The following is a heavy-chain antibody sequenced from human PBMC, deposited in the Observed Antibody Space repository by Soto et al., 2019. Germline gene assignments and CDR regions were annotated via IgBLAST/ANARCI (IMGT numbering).Heavy chain of an antibody. CDR3: ARDPTYCINGECYDPYYGMDV. D-gene: IGHD2-8*01. V-gene: IGHV4-4*02. CDR1: GGSISSSNW. J-gene: IGHJ6*02. Sequence: SETLSLTCAVSGGSISSSNWWSWVRQPPGKGLEWIGEIYHSGSSNYNPSLKSRVSISVDKSKNQFSLKLSSVTAADTAVYYCARDPTYCINGECYDPYYGMDVWGQGTTVTVSS. CDR2: IYHSGSS.